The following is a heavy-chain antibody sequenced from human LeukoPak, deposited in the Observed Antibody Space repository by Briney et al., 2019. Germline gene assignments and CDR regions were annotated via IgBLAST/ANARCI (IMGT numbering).Heavy chain of an antibody. V-gene: IGHV2-70*11. CDR2: IDWDDDK. J-gene: IGHJ4*02. D-gene: IGHD3-3*01. Sequence: SGPTLANPTQTLTLTSTFSGFSLSTSGMCVSWIRQPPGKALEWLARIDWDDDKYYSTSLKTRLTISKDTSKNQVALTMINMDPVDTATYYCARIQRDFWSGYPLDYWGQGTLVTVSS. CDR3: ARIQRDFWSGYPLDY. CDR1: GFSLSTSGMC.